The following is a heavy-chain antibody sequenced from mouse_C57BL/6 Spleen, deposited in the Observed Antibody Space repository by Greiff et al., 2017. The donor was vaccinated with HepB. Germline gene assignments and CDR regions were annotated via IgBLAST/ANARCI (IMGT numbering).Heavy chain of an antibody. Sequence: QVQLKQPGAELVMPGASVKLSCKASGYTFTSYWMHWVKQRPGQGLEWIGEIDPSDSYTNYNQKFKGKSTLTVDKSSSTAYMQLSSLTSEDSAVYYCVYYDYGFGDWGQGTLVTVSA. CDR2: IDPSDSYT. V-gene: IGHV1-69*01. D-gene: IGHD2-4*01. CDR1: GYTFTSYW. J-gene: IGHJ3*02. CDR3: VYYDYGFGD.